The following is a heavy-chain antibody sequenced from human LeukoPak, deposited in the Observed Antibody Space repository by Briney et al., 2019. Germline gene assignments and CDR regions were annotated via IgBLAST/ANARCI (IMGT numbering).Heavy chain of an antibody. D-gene: IGHD1-26*01. Sequence: GGSLRLSRAPSGLTFSSNIMNWVRQAPGKGLEWVSSISSSSYISYPDSVKGRFTISRDNAENSLFLQMNSLRAEDTAVYYCARDRHSGPLGLAFDIWGQGTMVTVSS. CDR1: GLTFSSNI. CDR2: ISSSSYI. CDR3: ARDRHSGPLGLAFDI. V-gene: IGHV3-21*01. J-gene: IGHJ3*02.